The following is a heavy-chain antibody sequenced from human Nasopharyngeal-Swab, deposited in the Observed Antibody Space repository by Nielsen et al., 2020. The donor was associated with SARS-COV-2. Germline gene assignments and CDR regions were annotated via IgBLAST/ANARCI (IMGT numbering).Heavy chain of an antibody. CDR3: ARDSGYCSGGSCYPGDY. J-gene: IGHJ4*02. D-gene: IGHD2-15*01. CDR2: ISAYNGNT. CDR1: GYTFTNYG. Sequence: ASVKVSCKASGYTFTNYGISWVRQAPGQGLEWMGWISAYNGNTNYAQKFQGRVTMTRDTSTSTVYMELSSLRSEDTAVHYCARDSGYCSGGSCYPGDYWGQGTLVTVSS. V-gene: IGHV1-18*01.